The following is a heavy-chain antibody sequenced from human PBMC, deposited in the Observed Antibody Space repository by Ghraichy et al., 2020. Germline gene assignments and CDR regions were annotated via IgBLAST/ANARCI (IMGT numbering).Heavy chain of an antibody. CDR1: GYTFPGYY. Sequence: ASVKVSCKASGYTFPGYYMHWVRQAPGQGLEWMGWINPNSGGTNYAQKFQGRVTMTRDTSISTAYMELSRLRSDDTAVYYCARDQYYYDRQGKSLDYWGQGTTVTVSS. CDR3: ARDQYYYDRQGKSLDY. CDR2: INPNSGGT. D-gene: IGHD3-22*01. J-gene: IGHJ4*02. V-gene: IGHV1-2*02.